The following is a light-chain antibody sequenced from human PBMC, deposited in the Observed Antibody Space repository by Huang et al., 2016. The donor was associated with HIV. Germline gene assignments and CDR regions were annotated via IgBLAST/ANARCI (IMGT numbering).Light chain of an antibody. CDR2: GTS. CDR3: QQYGHSPWWT. Sequence: EPVLTQSPGTLSLSPGGRATFSCRASQSVSISYLAWYQQKPGQAPRLIIYGTSRRDTRSPDRVSGSGSGTDFALTISGLEPEAEGVCYYQQYGHSPWWTGGQETKVEIK. J-gene: IGKJ1*01. CDR1: QSVSISY. V-gene: IGKV3-20*01.